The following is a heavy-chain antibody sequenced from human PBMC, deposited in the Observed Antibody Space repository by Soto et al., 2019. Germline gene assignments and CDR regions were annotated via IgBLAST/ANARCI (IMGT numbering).Heavy chain of an antibody. V-gene: IGHV1-69*12. J-gene: IGHJ4*02. Sequence: QVQLVQSGAEVKKPGSSVKVSCKASGGTFSSYAISWVRQAPGQGLEWMGGIIPIFGTANYAQKFQGRVTITADESTSTAYMELSSLRSEDTAVYYCAGESRYCSGGSCYSLPGIDYWGQGTLVTVSS. CDR3: AGESRYCSGGSCYSLPGIDY. CDR1: GGTFSSYA. CDR2: IIPIFGTA. D-gene: IGHD2-15*01.